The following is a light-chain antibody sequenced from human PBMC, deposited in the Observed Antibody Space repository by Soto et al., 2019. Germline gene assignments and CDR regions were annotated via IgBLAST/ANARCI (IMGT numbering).Light chain of an antibody. J-gene: IGLJ1*01. Sequence: QSALPHPASVSGSPGHSITISCTGTSSDVGGYNYVSWYQQHPGKAPKLMIYDVSNRPSGVSNRFSGSKSGNTASLTISGLQAEDEADYYCSSYTSSSTLLGTGTKVTVL. CDR2: DVS. V-gene: IGLV2-14*01. CDR3: SSYTSSSTL. CDR1: SSDVGGYNY.